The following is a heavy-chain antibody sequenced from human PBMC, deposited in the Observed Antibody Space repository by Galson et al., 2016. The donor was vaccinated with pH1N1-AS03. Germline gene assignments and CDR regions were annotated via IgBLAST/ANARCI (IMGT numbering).Heavy chain of an antibody. D-gene: IGHD2-15*01. CDR3: ARDRGFRPDTFDI. CDR2: ISGYDDDT. V-gene: IGHV1-18*04. J-gene: IGHJ3*02. Sequence: SVKVSCKASGYTFSTYGVSWVRQAPRQGLEWMGWISGYDDDTNYAQNVASRVTMTTDKSTSTVYMELKSLRSDDTAVYYCARDRGFRPDTFDIWGQGTWVTVSS. CDR1: GYTFSTYG.